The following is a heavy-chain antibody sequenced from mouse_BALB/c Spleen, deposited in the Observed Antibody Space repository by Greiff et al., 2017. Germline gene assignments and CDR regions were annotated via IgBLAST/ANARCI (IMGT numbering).Heavy chain of an antibody. CDR3: AEITTIKAMDY. CDR2: IWGDGST. J-gene: IGHJ4*01. V-gene: IGHV2-6-6*01. D-gene: IGHD1-1*01. CDR1: GFSLTNSG. Sequence: QVQLKQSGPGLVAPSQSLSITCTVSGFSLTNSGVHWVRQSPGKGLEWLGVIWGDGSTNYNSAFKSRLSISKDNSKSQVFLKMNSLQTDDTARYYCAEITTIKAMDYWGQGTSVTVSS.